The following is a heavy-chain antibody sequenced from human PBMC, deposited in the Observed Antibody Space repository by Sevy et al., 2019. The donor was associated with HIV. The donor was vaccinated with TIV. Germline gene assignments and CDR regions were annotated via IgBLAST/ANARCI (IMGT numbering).Heavy chain of an antibody. CDR3: ARDPLDYYDRGSYHLKYYFDY. Sequence: GGSLRLSCGASGFTFSSYGMHWVRQAPGKGLEWVAVIWYDGSYKYYADSVKGRFTISRDNSKNTLYLQMNSLRGEDTAVYYCARDPLDYYDRGSYHLKYYFDYWGQGTQVTVSS. J-gene: IGHJ4*02. V-gene: IGHV3-33*01. D-gene: IGHD3-22*01. CDR1: GFTFSSYG. CDR2: IWYDGSYK.